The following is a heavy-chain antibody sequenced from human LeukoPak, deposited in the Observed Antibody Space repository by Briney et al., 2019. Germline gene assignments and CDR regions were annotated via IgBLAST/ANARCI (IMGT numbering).Heavy chain of an antibody. J-gene: IGHJ4*02. Sequence: ASVKVSCKASGYTFTGYYMRWVRQAPGQGLEWMGRINPNSGGTNYAQKFQGRVTMTRDTSISTAYMELSRLRSDDTAVYYCARVYLYYDSSGYYARIGYWGQGTLVTVSS. CDR3: ARVYLYYDSSGYYARIGY. V-gene: IGHV1-2*06. CDR1: GYTFTGYY. D-gene: IGHD3-22*01. CDR2: INPNSGGT.